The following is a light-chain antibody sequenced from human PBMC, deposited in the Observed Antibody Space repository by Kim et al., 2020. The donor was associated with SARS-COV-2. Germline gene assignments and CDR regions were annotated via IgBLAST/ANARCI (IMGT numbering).Light chain of an antibody. CDR2: DTS. CDR3: QKYDSAPLT. J-gene: IGKJ4*01. V-gene: IGKV1-27*01. Sequence: ASVGDRVTITCRASQGIRNYLAWYQQKPGRAPALLIADTSTPQPGVPSRFRGSGSGTDFTLTITSLQPEDVATYYCQKYDSAPLTFGGGTKVDIK. CDR1: QGIRNY.